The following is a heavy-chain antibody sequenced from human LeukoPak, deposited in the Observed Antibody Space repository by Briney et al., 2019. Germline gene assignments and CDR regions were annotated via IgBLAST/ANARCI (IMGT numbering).Heavy chain of an antibody. J-gene: IGHJ3*02. CDR2: ISSNGGST. CDR3: ARSPGEVVNPEYAFDI. D-gene: IGHD3-10*01. V-gene: IGHV3-64*01. CDR1: GFTFSSYA. Sequence: GGSLRLSCAASGFTFSSYAMHWVRQASEKGLEYVSAISSNGGSTYYANSVKGRFTISRDNSKNMLYLQMGSLRAEDMAVYYCARSPGEVVNPEYAFDIWGQGTMVTVSS.